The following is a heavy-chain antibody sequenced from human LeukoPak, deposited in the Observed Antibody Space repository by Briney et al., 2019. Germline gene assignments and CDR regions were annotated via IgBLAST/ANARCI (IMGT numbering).Heavy chain of an antibody. D-gene: IGHD1/OR15-1a*01. Sequence: SEALSLTCAVSGASISINSWSWIREPPGQGLEWIGYLYYGGSTTYNPSLKSRVTISMDTSKTQFSLMLNSVTAADTAVYYCARGYREHQTFYSAHYFDYWAQGTLVTVSS. CDR3: ARGYREHQTFYSAHYFDY. V-gene: IGHV4-59*12. CDR1: GASISINS. CDR2: LYYGGST. J-gene: IGHJ4*02.